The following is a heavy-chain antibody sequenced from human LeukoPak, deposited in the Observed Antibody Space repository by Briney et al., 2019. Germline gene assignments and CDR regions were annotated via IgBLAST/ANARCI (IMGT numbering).Heavy chain of an antibody. CDR1: GYTFTSYY. D-gene: IGHD6-13*01. Sequence: ASVKVSCKASGYTFTSYYMLWVRQAPRHGVDWMGIINPSGGSTSYAQQSQGRVTMTRDMSTSTVYMELSSLRSEDTAVYYCARQPIHRPIAAAGTLPDYWGQGTPVTVSS. CDR3: ARQPIHRPIAAAGTLPDY. J-gene: IGHJ4*02. CDR2: INPSGGST. V-gene: IGHV1-46*01.